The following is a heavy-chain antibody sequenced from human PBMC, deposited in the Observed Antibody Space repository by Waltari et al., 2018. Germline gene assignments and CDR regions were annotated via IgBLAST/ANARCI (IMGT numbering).Heavy chain of an antibody. Sequence: QITLKESGPTLVKPTQTLTLTCTFSGFSLSTSGVGVGWIRQPPGKALEWLALIYWNDDKRYSPSLKSRLTITKDTSKNQVVLTMTNMDPVDTATYYCAHTSHYYYDSSGLGWFDPWGQGTLVTVSS. D-gene: IGHD3-22*01. CDR2: IYWNDDK. CDR1: GFSLSTSGVG. V-gene: IGHV2-5*01. J-gene: IGHJ5*02. CDR3: AHTSHYYYDSSGLGWFDP.